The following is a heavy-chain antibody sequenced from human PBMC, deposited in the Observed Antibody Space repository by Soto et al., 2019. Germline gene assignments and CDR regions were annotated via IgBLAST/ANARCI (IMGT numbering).Heavy chain of an antibody. Sequence: PXHTLSLTFAISGDSFSSNSAAWNWIRQSPSRGLEWLGRTYYRSKWHNDYAVSVKSRITINPDTSKNQFSLQLNSVTPEDTAVYYCARESSGWYPIGPFDYWGQGTLVTASS. J-gene: IGHJ4*02. V-gene: IGHV6-1*01. CDR3: ARESSGWYPIGPFDY. D-gene: IGHD6-19*01. CDR2: TYYRSKWHN. CDR1: GDSFSSNSAA.